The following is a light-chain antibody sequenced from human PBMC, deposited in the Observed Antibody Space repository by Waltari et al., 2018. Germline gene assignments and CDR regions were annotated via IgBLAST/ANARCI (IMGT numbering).Light chain of an antibody. CDR3: SSYSTNSAHV. J-gene: IGLJ1*01. V-gene: IGLV2-14*03. CDR1: SSHIGGYYY. Sequence: QSALTQPAPVSGPPGQSIPISCTGTSSHIGGYYYVSWYQQHPGKAPKLLIYDVSKRPSGVSNRFSGSKSGNTASLRISGLQADDEAEYYCSSYSTNSAHVFGTGTKVTFL. CDR2: DVS.